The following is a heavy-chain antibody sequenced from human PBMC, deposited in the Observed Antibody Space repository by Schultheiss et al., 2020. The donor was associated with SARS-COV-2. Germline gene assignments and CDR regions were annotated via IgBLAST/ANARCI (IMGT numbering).Heavy chain of an antibody. D-gene: IGHD1-7*01. J-gene: IGHJ4*02. CDR2: INHSGST. V-gene: IGHV4-38-2*01. Sequence: SQTLSLTCAVSGYSISSGYYWGWIRQPPGKGLEWIGEINHSGSTNYNPSLKSRVTISVDTSKNQFSLKLSSVTAADTAVYYCASETTTADYWGQGTLVTVSS. CDR1: GYSISSGYY. CDR3: ASETTTADY.